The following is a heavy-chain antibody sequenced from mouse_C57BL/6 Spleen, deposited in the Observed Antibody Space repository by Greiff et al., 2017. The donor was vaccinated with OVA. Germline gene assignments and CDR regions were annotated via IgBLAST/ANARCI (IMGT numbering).Heavy chain of an antibody. CDR1: GYTFTDYY. D-gene: IGHD1-1*01. CDR2: INPNNGGT. J-gene: IGHJ1*03. CDR3: AEGGYGSSYGYFDV. Sequence: EVQLQQSGPELVKPGASVKISCKASGYTFTDYYMNWVKQSHGKSLEWIGDINPNNGGTSYNQKFKGKATLTVDKSSSTAYMELRSLTSEDSAVYYCAEGGYGSSYGYFDVWGTGTTVTVSS. V-gene: IGHV1-26*01.